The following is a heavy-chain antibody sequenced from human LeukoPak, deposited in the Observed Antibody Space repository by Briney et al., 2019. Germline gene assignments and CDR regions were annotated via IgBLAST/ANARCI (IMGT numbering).Heavy chain of an antibody. CDR3: ARDNSVGDYAWWFDP. V-gene: IGHV1-46*01. D-gene: IGHD1-26*01. J-gene: IGHJ5*02. CDR1: GYIFTSYN. CDR2: INPSGSST. Sequence: EASVKVSCKASGYIFTSYNIYWVRQAPGQGLEWMGLINPSGSSTIYAQKFQGRVTMTRDMSTSTDYMELSSLRSEDTAVYYCARDNSVGDYAWWFDPWGQGTLVTVSS.